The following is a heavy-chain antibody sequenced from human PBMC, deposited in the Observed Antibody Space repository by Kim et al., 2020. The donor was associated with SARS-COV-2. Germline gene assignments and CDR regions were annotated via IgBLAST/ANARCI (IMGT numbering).Heavy chain of an antibody. CDR3: ASLSMVRGVIGY. CDR2: IYDSGST. CDR1: GGSISRYY. J-gene: IGHJ4*02. V-gene: IGHV4-59*01. D-gene: IGHD3-10*01. Sequence: SETLSLTCTVSGGSISRYYWSWIRQPPGKGLEWIGYIYDSGSTNYNPSLKSRVTISVDTSKNQFSLKLSSVTAADTAVYYCASLSMVRGVIGYWGQGTLVTVSS.